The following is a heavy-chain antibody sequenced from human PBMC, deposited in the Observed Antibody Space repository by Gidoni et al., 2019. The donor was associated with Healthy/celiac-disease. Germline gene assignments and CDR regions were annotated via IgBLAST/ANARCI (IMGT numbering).Heavy chain of an antibody. CDR3: ARDRRAPYDLLGGFDY. V-gene: IGHV4-59*01. Sequence: QVQLQESGPGLVKPSETLSLTCTVSGGPISSYYWSWLRQPPGKGLEWIGYIYYSGSTNYNPSLKSRVTISVDTSKNQFSLKLSSVTAADTAVYYCARDRRAPYDLLGGFDYWGQGTLVTVSS. D-gene: IGHD3-22*01. CDR2: IYYSGST. J-gene: IGHJ4*02. CDR1: GGPISSYY.